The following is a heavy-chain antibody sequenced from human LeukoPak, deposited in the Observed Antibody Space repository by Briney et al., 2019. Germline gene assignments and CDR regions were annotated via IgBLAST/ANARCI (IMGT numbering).Heavy chain of an antibody. J-gene: IGHJ4*02. Sequence: GGSLRLSCAASGFTFSSYGKHWVRHAPAKGLVGVGFIRYDGSNKYYADSPKGRFAIPRGNSKNTLHPPMKSLRADEAAVYFCARENYGRTDYCGERALVTVSS. CDR2: IRYDGSNK. D-gene: IGHD3-10*01. CDR1: GFTFSSYG. CDR3: ARENYGRTDY. V-gene: IGHV3-30*02.